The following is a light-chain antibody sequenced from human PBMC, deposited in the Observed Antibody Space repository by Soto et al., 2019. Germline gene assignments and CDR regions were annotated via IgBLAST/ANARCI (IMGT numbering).Light chain of an antibody. CDR2: AVN. CDR3: SSYAGSNNYV. CDR1: SREVGGYKY. Sequence: SALTQPPSPSGSPGQAVPISSPGTSREVGGYKYVSWYQQYPGKAPKLMIYAVNKRPSGVPDRFSGSKSGNTASLTVSGLQAEDEADYYCSSYAGSNNYVFGTGTKV. J-gene: IGLJ1*01. V-gene: IGLV2-8*01.